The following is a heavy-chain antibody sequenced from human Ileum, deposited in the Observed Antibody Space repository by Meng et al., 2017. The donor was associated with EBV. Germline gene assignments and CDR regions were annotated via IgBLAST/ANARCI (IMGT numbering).Heavy chain of an antibody. Sequence: QQLAWGTELVKQLEALALTRIGSCDSIRVSSYEWGGIRQPTRRWLEWIGTILYSGNTYHNPSLKRRVTISVDTSKNQFSLKLSSVTAADTAVYYCTRERGLHELSFVAYWGQGTLVTSPQ. CDR3: TRERGLHELSFVAY. J-gene: IGHJ4*02. CDR1: CDSIRVSSYE. V-gene: IGHV4-39*07. D-gene: IGHD3-16*02. CDR2: ILYSGNT.